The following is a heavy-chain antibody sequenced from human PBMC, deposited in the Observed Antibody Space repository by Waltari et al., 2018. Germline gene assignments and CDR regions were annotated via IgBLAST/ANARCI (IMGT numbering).Heavy chain of an antibody. CDR2: IYHSGST. J-gene: IGHJ5*02. V-gene: IGHV4-38-2*01. Sequence: QVQLQESGPGLVKPSETLSLTCAVSGYAISSGYYWGWIRQPPGKGLEWIGSIYHSGSTYYNPSLKSRVTISVDTSKNQCSLKLSSVTAADTAVYYCATARTNWFDPWGQGTLVTVSS. CDR1: GYAISSGYY. CDR3: ATARTNWFDP.